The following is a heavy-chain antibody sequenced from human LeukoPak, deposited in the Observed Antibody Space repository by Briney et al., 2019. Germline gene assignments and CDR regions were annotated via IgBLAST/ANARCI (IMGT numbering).Heavy chain of an antibody. Sequence: ASVKVSCKASGYTFTSYYMHWVRQAPGQGLEWMGIINPSGGSTSYAQKFQGRVTMTRDTSTSTVYMELSSLRSEDTAVYYSARGRPRIAAAGFDNWFDPWGQGTLVTVSS. CDR2: INPSGGST. CDR1: GYTFTSYY. D-gene: IGHD6-13*01. V-gene: IGHV1-46*03. CDR3: ARGRPRIAAAGFDNWFDP. J-gene: IGHJ5*02.